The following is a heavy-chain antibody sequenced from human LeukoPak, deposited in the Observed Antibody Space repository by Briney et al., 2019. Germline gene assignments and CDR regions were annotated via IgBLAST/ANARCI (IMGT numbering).Heavy chain of an antibody. D-gene: IGHD6-13*01. CDR3: ARARSYSSSWYSYYYYMDV. V-gene: IGHV1-69*06. CDR2: IIPIFGTA. CDR1: GGTFSSYA. Sequence: GASVKVSCKASGGTFSSYAISWVRQAPGQGLEWVGGIIPIFGTANYAQKFQGRVTITADKSTSTAYMELSSLRSEDTAVYYCARARSYSSSWYSYYYYMDVWGKGTTVTVSS. J-gene: IGHJ6*03.